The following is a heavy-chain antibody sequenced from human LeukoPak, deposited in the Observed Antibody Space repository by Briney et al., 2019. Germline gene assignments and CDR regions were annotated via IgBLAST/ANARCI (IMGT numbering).Heavy chain of an antibody. CDR3: ARADQPVAGSNFDY. CDR2: IWYDGSNK. Sequence: GGSLRLSCAASGFTFSSDGMHWVRQAPGKGLEWVAVIWYDGSNKYYADSVKGRFTISRDNSKNTLYLQMNSLRAEDTAVYYCARADQPVAGSNFDYWGQGTLVTVSS. V-gene: IGHV3-33*01. J-gene: IGHJ4*02. CDR1: GFTFSSDG. D-gene: IGHD6-19*01.